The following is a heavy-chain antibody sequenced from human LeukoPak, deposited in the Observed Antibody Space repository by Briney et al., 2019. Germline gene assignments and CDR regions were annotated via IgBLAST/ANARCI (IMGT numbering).Heavy chain of an antibody. CDR1: GFTFSNYW. Sequence: TGGSLRLSCAGSGFTFSNYWMHWVRQAPGKGLVWVSGINSDGSSTKYADSVKGRFTISRDNAKNTLYLQMDSLRDEDTAVYYCAREASGSGIQPLDYWGQGTLVTVSS. J-gene: IGHJ4*02. D-gene: IGHD3-10*01. V-gene: IGHV3-74*03. CDR3: AREASGSGIQPLDY. CDR2: INSDGSST.